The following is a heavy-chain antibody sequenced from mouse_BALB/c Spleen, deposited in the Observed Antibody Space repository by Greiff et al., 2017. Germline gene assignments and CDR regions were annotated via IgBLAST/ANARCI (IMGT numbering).Heavy chain of an antibody. CDR3: ARTMITTGGGFAY. V-gene: IGHV1S135*01. J-gene: IGHJ3*01. CDR1: GYSFTSYY. CDR2: IDPFNGGT. Sequence: EVQLQQSGPELMKPGASVKISCKASGYSFTSYYMHWVKQSHGKSLEWIGYIDPFNGGTSFNQKFKGKATLTVDKSSSTAYMQLSSLTSEDSAVYYCARTMITTGGGFAYWGQGTLVTVSA. D-gene: IGHD2-4*01.